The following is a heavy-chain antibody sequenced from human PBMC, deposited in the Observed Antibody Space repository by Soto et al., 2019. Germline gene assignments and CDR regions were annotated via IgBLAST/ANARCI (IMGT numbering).Heavy chain of an antibody. CDR2: IYDGGTT. CDR1: GGSISSAAYC. CDR3: ARGPSGDKVDY. V-gene: IGHV4-30-4*01. J-gene: IGHJ4*02. D-gene: IGHD7-27*01. Sequence: PSETLSLTCTVSGGSISSAAYCWGWIRHSPDKGLEWIGHIYDGGTTYSSPSLKGRVTISADTSETQFSLKLNSVSAADTAVYYCARGPSGDKVDYWGQGIQVTVS.